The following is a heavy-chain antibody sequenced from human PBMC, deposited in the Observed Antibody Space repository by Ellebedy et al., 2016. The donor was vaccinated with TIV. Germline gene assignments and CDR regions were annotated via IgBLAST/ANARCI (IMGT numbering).Heavy chain of an antibody. CDR3: ARDERGYSGYDDDDFDV. CDR2: SYPNGST. Sequence: MPGGSLRLSCTVSGGSISGYYWSWIRQPAGKGLEWIGRSYPNGSTNHNTSLKSRVTMSLDTSKNQFSLKLSSVTAADTAVYYCARDERGYSGYDDDDFDVWGQGTMVIVSS. J-gene: IGHJ3*01. V-gene: IGHV4-4*07. CDR1: GGSISGYY. D-gene: IGHD5-12*01.